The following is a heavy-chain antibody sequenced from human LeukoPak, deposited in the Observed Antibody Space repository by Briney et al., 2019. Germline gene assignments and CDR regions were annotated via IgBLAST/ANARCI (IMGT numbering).Heavy chain of an antibody. CDR2: IKQDGSEK. J-gene: IGHJ4*02. CDR3: AKDRLAGVAVAVDY. Sequence: GGSLRLSCAASGFTFSSYWMSWVRQAPGKGLEWVANIKQDGSEKYYVDSVKGRFTISRDNAKNSLYLQMNSLRAEDTALYYCAKDRLAGVAVAVDYWGQGTLVTVSS. CDR1: GFTFSSYW. V-gene: IGHV3-7*03. D-gene: IGHD6-19*01.